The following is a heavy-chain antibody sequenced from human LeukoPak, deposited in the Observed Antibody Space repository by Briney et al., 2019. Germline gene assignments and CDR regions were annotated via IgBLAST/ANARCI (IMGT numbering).Heavy chain of an antibody. V-gene: IGHV3-48*02. CDR3: ARYGSGSYYNRPYYYGMDV. CDR1: GFTFSSCS. CDR2: ISSSSSTI. J-gene: IGHJ6*02. Sequence: GGSLRLSCAASGFTFSSCSMTWVRQAPGKGLEWVSYISSSSSTIYYADSVKGRFNISRDNAKNSLCLQMNSLREEDTAVYYCARYGSGSYYNRPYYYGMDVWGQGTTVTVSS. D-gene: IGHD3-10*01.